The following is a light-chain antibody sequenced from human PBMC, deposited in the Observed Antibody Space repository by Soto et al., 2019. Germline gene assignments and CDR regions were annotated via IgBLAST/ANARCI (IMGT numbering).Light chain of an antibody. V-gene: IGKV3-20*01. J-gene: IGKJ2*01. CDR3: HQYGSSPPNT. CDR1: QSVNSNF. Sequence: EIVLTQSPGTLSLSPGERATLSCRASQSVNSNFLAWYQQKPGQAPRLLIYAASSRATGIPDRFSGSRSGTDFTLTISRLEPEDFAVYYCHQYGSSPPNTFGQGTKLEIK. CDR2: AAS.